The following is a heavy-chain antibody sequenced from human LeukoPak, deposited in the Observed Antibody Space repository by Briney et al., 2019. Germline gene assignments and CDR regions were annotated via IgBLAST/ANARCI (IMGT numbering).Heavy chain of an antibody. J-gene: IGHJ6*02. D-gene: IGHD2-21*01. V-gene: IGHV4-31*03. CDR3: ARDLGVRGMDV. CDR1: GGSISSGGYY. Sequence: PSETLSLTCTVFGGSISSGGYYWSWIRQHPGKGLEWIGYLYYTGTTYYNPSLKSRIIISVDTSKTQFSLRLSSVSAADTAIYYCARDLGVRGMDVWGQGTTVTVSS. CDR2: LYYTGTT.